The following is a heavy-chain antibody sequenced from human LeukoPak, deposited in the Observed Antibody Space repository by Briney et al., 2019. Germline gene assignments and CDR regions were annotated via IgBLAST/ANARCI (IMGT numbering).Heavy chain of an antibody. D-gene: IGHD4-23*01. V-gene: IGHV3-23*01. Sequence: PGGSLRLSCAASGFTFSSYAMSWVRQAPGKGLEWVSAISGRGGTTYYADSVKGRFTISRDNSKNTLYLQMNSLRAEDTAVYYCARDYGGSSPFDYWGQGTLVTVSS. CDR3: ARDYGGSSPFDY. CDR1: GFTFSSYA. J-gene: IGHJ4*02. CDR2: ISGRGGTT.